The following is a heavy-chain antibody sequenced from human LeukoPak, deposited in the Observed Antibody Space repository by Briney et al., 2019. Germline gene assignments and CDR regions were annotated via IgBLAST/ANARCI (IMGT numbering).Heavy chain of an antibody. CDR3: ARTPPARMVRYYYYYMDV. Sequence: SETLSLTCTVSGGSISTNYWNWIRQPPGKGLEWIGYIYYTGSTKYNPSLKSRVTISVGTSKNQFSLKLSSVTAADTAVYYCARTPPARMVRYYYYYMDVWGKGTTVTVSS. CDR2: IYYTGST. CDR1: GGSISTNY. J-gene: IGHJ6*03. V-gene: IGHV4-59*01. D-gene: IGHD3-10*01.